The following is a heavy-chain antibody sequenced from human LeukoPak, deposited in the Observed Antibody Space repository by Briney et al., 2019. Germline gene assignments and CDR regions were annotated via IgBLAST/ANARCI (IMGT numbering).Heavy chain of an antibody. CDR1: GFTFDDYA. V-gene: IGHV3-9*01. Sequence: PGGSLRLSCAASGFTFDDYAMPWVRQAPGKGLEWVSGISWNSGSIGYADSVKGRFTISRDNAKNSLYLQMNSLRAEDTALYYCAKDGYCSSTSCYTYYYYYYGMDVWGQGTTVTVSS. CDR2: ISWNSGSI. CDR3: AKDGYCSSTSCYTYYYYYYGMDV. J-gene: IGHJ6*02. D-gene: IGHD2-2*02.